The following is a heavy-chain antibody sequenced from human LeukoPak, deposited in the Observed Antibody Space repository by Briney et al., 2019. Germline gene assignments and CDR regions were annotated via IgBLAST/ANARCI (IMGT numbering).Heavy chain of an antibody. J-gene: IGHJ3*02. CDR1: GGSISSSSYY. CDR3: ARRMATKDFDAFDI. Sequence: SETLSLTCTVSGGSISSSSYYWGWIRQPPGKGLEWIGSIYYSGSTYYNPSLKSRVTISVDTSKNQFSLKLSSVTAADTAVYYCARRMATKDFDAFDIWGQGTMVTVSS. V-gene: IGHV4-39*01. CDR2: IYYSGST. D-gene: IGHD5-24*01.